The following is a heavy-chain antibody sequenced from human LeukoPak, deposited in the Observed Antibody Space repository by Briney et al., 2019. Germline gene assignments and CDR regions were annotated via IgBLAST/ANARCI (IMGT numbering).Heavy chain of an antibody. CDR3: ARHGYTASHFFLDH. J-gene: IGHJ4*02. CDR1: TGSINSYY. V-gene: IGHV4-4*07. D-gene: IGHD3-16*02. CDR2: IYTTGRA. Sequence: KPSETLSLTCSVSTGSINSYYWGWVRQPAGRGLEWIGRIYTTGRADYDPSLQSRVTMTVDTSQKQFSLNLRSVTAADTAYYFCARHGYTASHFFLDHWSQGTLITVSS.